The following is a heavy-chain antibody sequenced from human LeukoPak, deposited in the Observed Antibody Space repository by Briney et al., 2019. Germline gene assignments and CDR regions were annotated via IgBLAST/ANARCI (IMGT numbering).Heavy chain of an antibody. V-gene: IGHV1-46*01. CDR3: ARDSSSSFSRAFDY. CDR1: GYTFTSYY. CDR2: INPSGGST. D-gene: IGHD2-2*01. J-gene: IGHJ4*02. Sequence: ASVTVSCTASGYTFTSYYMHWVRQAPGQGLEWMGLINPSGGSTSYAQKFQGRVTITRDTSTSTVYMELSSLRSEDTAVYYCARDSSSSFSRAFDYWGQGTLVTVSS.